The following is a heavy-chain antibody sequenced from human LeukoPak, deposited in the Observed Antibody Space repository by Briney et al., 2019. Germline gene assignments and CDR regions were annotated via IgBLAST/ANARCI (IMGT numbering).Heavy chain of an antibody. CDR3: ARRSPNYYFDY. CDR1: GFTFSNYN. Sequence: GGSLRLSCAASGFTFSNYNMNWVRQAPGKGLEWVSSISSSNNYIYYADSVKGRFTISRDNAKNSLYLQMNSLRAEDTAVYYCARRSPNYYFDYWGQGTPVTVSS. J-gene: IGHJ4*02. CDR2: ISSSNNYI. V-gene: IGHV3-21*01.